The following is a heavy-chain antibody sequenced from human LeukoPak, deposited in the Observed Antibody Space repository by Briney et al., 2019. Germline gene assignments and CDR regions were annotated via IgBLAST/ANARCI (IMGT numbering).Heavy chain of an antibody. CDR1: GFTFSSYG. V-gene: IGHV3-33*01. CDR2: IWYDGSNK. J-gene: IGHJ4*02. Sequence: GRSLRLSCAASGFTFSSYGMHWVRQAPGKGLEWVAVIWYDGSNKYYADSVKGRFTISRDNSKNTLYLQMNSLRAEDTAVYYCARGPYSSRWYWGFDYWGQGTLVTVSS. CDR3: ARGPYSSRWYWGFDY. D-gene: IGHD6-13*01.